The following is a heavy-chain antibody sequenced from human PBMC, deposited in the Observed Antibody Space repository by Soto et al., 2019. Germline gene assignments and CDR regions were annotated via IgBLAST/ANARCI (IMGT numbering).Heavy chain of an antibody. CDR3: ASELNWNGFEY. V-gene: IGHV3-48*01. CDR2: ISSSSSTI. Sequence: PGGSLRLSCAASGFTFSSYSMNWVRQAPGKGLEWVSYISSSSSTIYYADSVKARFTISRDNAKNSLYLQMNSLRAEDTAVYYCASELNWNGFEYWAQRTLVTVSS. D-gene: IGHD1-20*01. J-gene: IGHJ4*02. CDR1: GFTFSSYS.